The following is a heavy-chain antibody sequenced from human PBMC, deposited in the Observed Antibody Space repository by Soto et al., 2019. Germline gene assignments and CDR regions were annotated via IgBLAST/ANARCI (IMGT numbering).Heavy chain of an antibody. V-gene: IGHV4-31*03. CDR1: GGSINIGGYY. J-gene: IGHJ4*02. Sequence: QVQLQESGPGLVKPSQTLSLICTVSGGSINIGGYYWSWIRQHPGKGLEWIGSIYYSGTTHYNPSLKSRIAMSVAPSKSQFSLKVNSVIAADTAVYYCARALAYGDYSDGFDSWGQGTLVTVSS. CDR2: IYYSGTT. D-gene: IGHD4-17*01. CDR3: ARALAYGDYSDGFDS.